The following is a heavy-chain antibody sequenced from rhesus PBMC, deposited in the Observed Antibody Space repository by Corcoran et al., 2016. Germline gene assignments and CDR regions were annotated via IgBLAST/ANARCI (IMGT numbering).Heavy chain of an antibody. CDR3: AKVEPYSSGWAD. CDR1: GGSISGYYY. CDR2: ISNGGGST. Sequence: VQLQQWGEGLVKPSETLSLTCAVYGGSISGYYYWSWTRQPPGKGLEWVSYISNGGGSTYYADSVKGRFTISRDNSKNTLSLQMNSLRAEDTAVYYCAKVEPYSSGWADWGQGVLVTVSS. V-gene: IGHV3S5*01. J-gene: IGHJ4*01. D-gene: IGHD6-31*01.